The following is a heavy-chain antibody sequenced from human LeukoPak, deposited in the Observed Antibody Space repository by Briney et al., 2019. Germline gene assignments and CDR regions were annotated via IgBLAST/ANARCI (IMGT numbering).Heavy chain of an antibody. CDR2: ISSITGRII. CDR1: GFSLSDYY. V-gene: IGHV3-11*04. D-gene: IGHD3-10*01. CDR3: ARYYSDAFDV. J-gene: IGHJ3*01. Sequence: PGGSLRLSCAASGFSLSDYYMTCIRHAPGKGLEWLSYISSITGRIIYYADSVKGQFTISRDNTKNSLFLQLVSLRVKDTAVYYCARYYSDAFDVWGQGTVVTVSS.